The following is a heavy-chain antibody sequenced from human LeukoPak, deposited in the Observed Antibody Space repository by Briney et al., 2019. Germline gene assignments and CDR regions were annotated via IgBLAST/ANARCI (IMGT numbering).Heavy chain of an antibody. CDR2: IRSRAYGGTA. V-gene: IGHV3-49*04. Sequence: GRSLRLSCTASGFTFGDYAMSWVRQAPGKGLEWVSFIRSRAYGGTAEYAASVKGRFTISRDDSKSIAYLQMNSLKTEDTAVYYCTTDYYDYVWGSYRPDYWGQGTLVTVSS. D-gene: IGHD3-16*02. CDR1: GFTFGDYA. CDR3: TTDYYDYVWGSYRPDY. J-gene: IGHJ4*02.